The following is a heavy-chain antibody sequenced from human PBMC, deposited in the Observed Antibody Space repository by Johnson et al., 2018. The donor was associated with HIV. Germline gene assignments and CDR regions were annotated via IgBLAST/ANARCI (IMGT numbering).Heavy chain of an antibody. CDR2: IKQDGSEK. V-gene: IGHV3-7*01. D-gene: IGHD1-26*01. Sequence: EVQLVESGGGLVKPGGSLRLSCAASGFTFSDYYMSWIRQAPGKGLEWVANIKQDGSEKYYVHSVKGRFTISRDNAKNALYLQLNSLRPEDTAVYYCARDGAIAGAATEALDLWGQGTMVIVSS. CDR1: GFTFSDYY. J-gene: IGHJ3*01. CDR3: ARDGAIAGAATEALDL.